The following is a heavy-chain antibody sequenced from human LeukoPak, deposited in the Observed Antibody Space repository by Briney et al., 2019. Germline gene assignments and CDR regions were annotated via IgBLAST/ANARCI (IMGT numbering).Heavy chain of an antibody. CDR2: IYISGST. Sequence: PSETLSLTCTVSGDSISSFYWSWVRQPAGKGLKWIGRIYISGSTNFNPSLKSRVTMSVDTSKNQFSLRLSSVTAADTAVYYCARDSRYDSSGYYYGDYYYYGMDVWGQGTTVTVSS. J-gene: IGHJ6*02. CDR3: ARDSRYDSSGYYYGDYYYYGMDV. D-gene: IGHD3-22*01. V-gene: IGHV4-4*07. CDR1: GDSISSFY.